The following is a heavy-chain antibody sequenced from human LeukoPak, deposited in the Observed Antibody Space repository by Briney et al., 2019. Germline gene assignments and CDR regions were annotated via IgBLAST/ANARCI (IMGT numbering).Heavy chain of an antibody. D-gene: IGHD6-13*01. CDR3: ARVASAAAGPYYYYYYMDV. Sequence: GGSLRLSCAASGFTFSSYWMSWVRQAPGKGLEWVANIKQDGSGKYYVDSVKGRFTISRDNAKNSLYLQMNSLRAEDTAVYYCARVASAAAGPYYYYYYMDVWGKGTTVTVSS. V-gene: IGHV3-7*01. CDR1: GFTFSSYW. CDR2: IKQDGSGK. J-gene: IGHJ6*03.